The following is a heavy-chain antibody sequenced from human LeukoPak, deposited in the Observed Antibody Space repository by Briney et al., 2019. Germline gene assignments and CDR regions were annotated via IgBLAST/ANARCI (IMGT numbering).Heavy chain of an antibody. D-gene: IGHD2-15*01. CDR2: IRNKGYGGTT. Sequence: GGSLRLSCTASGFTFGDYTMSWVRQAPGKGLEWVGFIRNKGYGGTTEYAASVKGRFTISRDDSKSIAYLQMDSLKTEDTAVYYCSADIGDYWGQGILVTVSS. V-gene: IGHV3-49*04. CDR3: SADIGDY. J-gene: IGHJ4*02. CDR1: GFTFGDYT.